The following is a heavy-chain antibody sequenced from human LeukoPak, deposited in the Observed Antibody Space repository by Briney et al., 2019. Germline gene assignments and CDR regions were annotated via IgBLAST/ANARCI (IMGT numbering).Heavy chain of an antibody. D-gene: IGHD2-2*02. CDR3: ARMVVPAAIPVDNWFDP. CDR2: INHSGST. Sequence: SETLSLTCAVYGGSFSGYYWSWIRQPPGKGLEWIGEINHSGSTNYNPSLKSRVTISVDTSKNQFSLKLSSVTAADTAVYYCARMVVPAAIPVDNWFDPWGQGTLVTVSS. V-gene: IGHV4-34*01. J-gene: IGHJ5*02. CDR1: GGSFSGYY.